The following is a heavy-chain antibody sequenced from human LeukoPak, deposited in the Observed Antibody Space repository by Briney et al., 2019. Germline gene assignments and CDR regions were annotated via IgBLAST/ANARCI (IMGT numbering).Heavy chain of an antibody. CDR3: VRDDLGIDY. V-gene: IGHV3-53*01. CDR1: GFTVSSNY. J-gene: IGHJ4*02. D-gene: IGHD7-27*01. Sequence: GGSLRLSCAASGFTVSSNYMSWVRQAPGRGLEWVSVIYSGGHTYYADFVKGRFTISRDNSKNTLFLQMNSLRAEDTAVYYCVRDDLGIDYWGQGTLVTVSS. CDR2: IYSGGHT.